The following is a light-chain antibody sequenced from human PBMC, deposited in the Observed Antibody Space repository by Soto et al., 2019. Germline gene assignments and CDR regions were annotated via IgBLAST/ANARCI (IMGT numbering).Light chain of an antibody. V-gene: IGLV2-14*01. CDR3: SSYTSSSRYV. CDR2: DVT. Sequence: QSALTQPASVSGSPGQSITISCTGTSSDVGDYNYVSWYQQHPGKAPKFMIYDVTIRPPGVSNRFSGSKSGNTASLTISGLQAEDEADYYCSSYTSSSRYVFGTGTKLTVL. J-gene: IGLJ1*01. CDR1: SSDVGDYNY.